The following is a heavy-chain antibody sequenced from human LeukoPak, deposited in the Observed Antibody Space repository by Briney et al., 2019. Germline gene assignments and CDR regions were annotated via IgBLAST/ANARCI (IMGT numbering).Heavy chain of an antibody. CDR2: INHSGST. CDR1: GGSFSGYY. Sequence: SETLSLTCAVYGGSFSGYYWSWIRQPPGKGLEWIGEINHSGSTNYNPSLKSRVTISVDTSKNQFSLKLSSVTAADTAVYYCARARYYYYYGMDVWGQGTTVTVSS. CDR3: ARARYYYYYGMDV. V-gene: IGHV4-34*01. J-gene: IGHJ6*02.